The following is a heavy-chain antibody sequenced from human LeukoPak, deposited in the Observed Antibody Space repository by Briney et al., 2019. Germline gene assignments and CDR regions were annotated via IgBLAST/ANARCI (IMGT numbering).Heavy chain of an antibody. V-gene: IGHV3-30*18. CDR1: GFTFSSYS. CDR3: AKRVSGWYQIDY. Sequence: GGSLRLSCAASGFTFSSYSMNWVRQAPGKGLEWVAVISYDGSKKYYADAVKGRFTISRDNSKNTLYLQMNSLRAEDTAVYYCAKRVSGWYQIDYWGQGTLVTVSS. CDR2: ISYDGSKK. D-gene: IGHD6-19*01. J-gene: IGHJ4*02.